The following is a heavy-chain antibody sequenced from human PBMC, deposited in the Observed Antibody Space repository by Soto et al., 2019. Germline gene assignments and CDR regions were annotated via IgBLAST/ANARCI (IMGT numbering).Heavy chain of an antibody. V-gene: IGHV3-23*01. D-gene: IGHD4-17*01. J-gene: IGHJ4*02. CDR3: AEDYSTVTTDPLSVVLFDY. CDR2: ITSDGRT. CDR1: GFTFSSYA. Sequence: PGGSLRLSCAASGFTFSSYAMSWVRQAPGKGLEWVSIITSDGRTYYADSVKGRFTISRDNSKNTVYLQMNSLRAEDTAVYYCAEDYSTVTTDPLSVVLFDYWGQGALVTVSS.